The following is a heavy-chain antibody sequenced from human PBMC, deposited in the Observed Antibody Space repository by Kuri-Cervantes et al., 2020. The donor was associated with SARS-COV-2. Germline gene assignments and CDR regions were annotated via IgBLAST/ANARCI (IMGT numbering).Heavy chain of an antibody. D-gene: IGHD6-13*01. CDR2: IYHSGST. V-gene: IGHV4-61*01. Sequence: GSLRLSCTVSGGSVSSGSYYWSWIRQPPGKGLEWIGYIYHSGSTYYNPSLKSRVTISVDRSKNQFSLKLSSVTAADTAVYYCARDSRVGIAAAGLYYWGQGTLVTVSS. CDR1: GGSVSSGSYY. CDR3: ARDSRVGIAAAGLYY. J-gene: IGHJ4*02.